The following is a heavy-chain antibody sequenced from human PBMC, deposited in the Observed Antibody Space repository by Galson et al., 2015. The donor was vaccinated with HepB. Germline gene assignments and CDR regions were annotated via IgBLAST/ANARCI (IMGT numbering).Heavy chain of an antibody. J-gene: IGHJ6*02. CDR3: ATNRLGNDYYGIDV. CDR2: LYSGDST. Sequence: SLRLSCAGSGFTVSINYMVWVRQAPGKGLEWVSLLYSGDSTYYAESVKGWFTISRDNSKNTLYLQMDSLRPEDTAVYYCATNRLGNDYYGIDVWGQGTTVTVSS. V-gene: IGHV3-66*02. D-gene: IGHD7-27*01. CDR1: GFTVSINY.